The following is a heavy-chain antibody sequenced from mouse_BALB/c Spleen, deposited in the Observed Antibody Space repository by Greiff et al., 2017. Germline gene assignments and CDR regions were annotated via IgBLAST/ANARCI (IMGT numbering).Heavy chain of an antibody. D-gene: IGHD2-14*01. CDR1: GFTFSSYT. J-gene: IGHJ3*01. Sequence: EVKLVESGGGLVQPGGSLKLSCAASGFTFSSYTMSWVRQTPEKRLEWVAYISNGGGSTYYPDTVKGRFTISRDNAKNTLYLQMSSLKSEDTAMYYCASPYRYDGAWFAYWGQGTLVTVSA. CDR2: ISNGGGST. V-gene: IGHV5-12-2*01. CDR3: ASPYRYDGAWFAY.